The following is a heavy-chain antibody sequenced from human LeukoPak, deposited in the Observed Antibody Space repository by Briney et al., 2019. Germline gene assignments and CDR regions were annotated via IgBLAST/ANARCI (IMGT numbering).Heavy chain of an antibody. Sequence: ASVKVSCMVSGYTLIELSMHCVRQAPGKGLEWMGGFDPEDGETIYAQKFQGRVTMTEDTSTDTAYMELRSLRSDDTAVYYCARYDSNYSRMYYFDYWGQGTLVTVSS. CDR1: GYTLIELS. D-gene: IGHD4-11*01. J-gene: IGHJ4*02. V-gene: IGHV1-24*01. CDR2: FDPEDGET. CDR3: ARYDSNYSRMYYFDY.